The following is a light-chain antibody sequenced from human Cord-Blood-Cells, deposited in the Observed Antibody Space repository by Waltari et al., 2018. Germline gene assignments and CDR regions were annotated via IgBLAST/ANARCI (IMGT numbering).Light chain of an antibody. CDR3: MQSLQNPNN. V-gene: IGKV2-28*01. CDR1: QSLLHSNGYNY. J-gene: IGKJ4*01. Sequence: DIVMTQSPLSLPVTPGEPASISCRSSQSLLHSNGYNYLDWYLQKPGQSPQLLIYLGSNRASGVPDRFSGSGSGTDFTLKRVRVQGEDVGFDCCMQSLQNPNNFGVGINVEI. CDR2: LGS.